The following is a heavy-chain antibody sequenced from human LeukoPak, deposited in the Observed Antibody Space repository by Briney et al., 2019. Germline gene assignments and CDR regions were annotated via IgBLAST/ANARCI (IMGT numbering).Heavy chain of an antibody. D-gene: IGHD6-6*01. V-gene: IGHV4-4*02. Sequence: SETLSLTCDVSGGSVTSTNWWSWVRQPPGKGLEWIGEVHLDGRTNYNPSLKSRVTISVDTSKNQFSLKLSSVTAADTAVYYCARVDPDSSSTLEVFDYWGQGTLVTVSS. CDR2: VHLDGRT. J-gene: IGHJ4*02. CDR3: ARVDPDSSSTLEVFDY. CDR1: GGSVTSTNW.